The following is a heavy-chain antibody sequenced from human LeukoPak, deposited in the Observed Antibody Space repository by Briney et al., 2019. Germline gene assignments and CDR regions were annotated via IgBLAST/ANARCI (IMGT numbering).Heavy chain of an antibody. V-gene: IGHV3-23*01. Sequence: GGSLRLSCAASGFTFSSYGMHWVRQAPGKGLEWVSAISGSGGSAYYADSVKGRFTISRDNSKNTLYLQMNSLSAEDTAVYYCAKVFLTYYDILTGYSYDCWGQGTLVTVSS. CDR3: AKVFLTYYDILTGYSYDC. J-gene: IGHJ4*02. CDR2: ISGSGGSA. D-gene: IGHD3-9*01. CDR1: GFTFSSYG.